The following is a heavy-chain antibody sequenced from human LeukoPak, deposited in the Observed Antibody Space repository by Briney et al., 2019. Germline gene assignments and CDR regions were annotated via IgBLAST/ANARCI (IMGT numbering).Heavy chain of an antibody. CDR1: GFTFSSYA. CDR3: VYYDSSGYYYGRLRY. J-gene: IGHJ4*02. D-gene: IGHD3-22*01. V-gene: IGHV3-23*01. Sequence: QTGGSLRLSCAASGFTFSSYAMSWVRQAPRKGLEWVSNLSSGGTTLYADSVKGRFTISRDNSKNTLYLQMTGLRAEDTALYFCVYYDSSGYYYGRLRYWGQGAPVTVSP. CDR2: LSSGGTT.